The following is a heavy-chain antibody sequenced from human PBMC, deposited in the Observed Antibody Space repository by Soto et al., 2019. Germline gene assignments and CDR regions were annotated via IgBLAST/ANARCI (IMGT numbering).Heavy chain of an antibody. CDR3: ARDLKYYAEPHSWFDP. Sequence: QVHLVQSGAEVKEPGASVRISCKASGYTFTSNSMHWVRQAPGQGLEWMGIIDPSGGSTTYAQKFQGRVTMTRDTSTSTVYMELSSLTFEDTALYFCARDLKYYAEPHSWFDPWGQGTLVTVSS. J-gene: IGHJ5*02. D-gene: IGHD3-10*01. CDR1: GYTFTSNS. V-gene: IGHV1-46*01. CDR2: IDPSGGST.